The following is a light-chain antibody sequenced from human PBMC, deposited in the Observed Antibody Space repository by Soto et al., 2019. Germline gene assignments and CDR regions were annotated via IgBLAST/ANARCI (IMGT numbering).Light chain of an antibody. Sequence: QSVLTQPAAVSGAPGQSNAISCTGNSSDVGTYNSVSWYQQYPGKAPKLMIHDVSNRPSGVSDRFSGSKSGNTASLTISGLQSEDEADYYCSSYTSSSSYVFGSGTKVTVL. V-gene: IGLV2-14*01. J-gene: IGLJ1*01. CDR1: SSDVGTYNS. CDR3: SSYTSSSSYV. CDR2: DVS.